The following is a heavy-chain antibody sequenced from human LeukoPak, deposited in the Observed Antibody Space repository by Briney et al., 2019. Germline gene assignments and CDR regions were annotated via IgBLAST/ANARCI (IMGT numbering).Heavy chain of an antibody. J-gene: IGHJ4*02. Sequence: SETLSLTCTVSGGSISSYYWTWIRQPPGRGLEWIGYIYHRGSANYNPSLKSRVTIAVDTSKNQFSLTLSSVTAADAAVYYYARAGDYYVSGSYLGYWGQGTLVTVSS. D-gene: IGHD3-10*01. CDR2: IYHRGSA. CDR3: ARAGDYYVSGSYLGY. CDR1: GGSISSYY. V-gene: IGHV4-59*01.